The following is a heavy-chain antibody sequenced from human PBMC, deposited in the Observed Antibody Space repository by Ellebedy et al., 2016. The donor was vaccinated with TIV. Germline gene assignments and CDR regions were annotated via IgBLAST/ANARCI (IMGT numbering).Heavy chain of an antibody. V-gene: IGHV4-31*03. CDR3: ARGSAGGFGEYFDY. Sequence: SETLSLXXTVSGGSISSGDYYWSWIRQHPGKGLEWIGYIYYSGSTYYNPSLKSRVTISVDTSKNQFSLKLSSVTAADTAVYYCARGSAGGFGEYFDYWGQGTMVTVSS. D-gene: IGHD3-10*01. CDR2: IYYSGST. CDR1: GGSISSGDYY. J-gene: IGHJ4*02.